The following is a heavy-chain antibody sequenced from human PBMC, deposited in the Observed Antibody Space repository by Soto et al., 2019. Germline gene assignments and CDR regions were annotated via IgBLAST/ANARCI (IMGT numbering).Heavy chain of an antibody. D-gene: IGHD2-15*01. V-gene: IGHV3-30*18. Sequence: GGSLRLSCAASGFTFSSYGMHWVRQAPGKGLEWVAVISYDGSNKYYADSVKGRFTISRDNSKNTLYLQMNSLRAEDTAVYYCAKDRSGGPPYYYYGMDVWGQGTTVTVSS. CDR2: ISYDGSNK. J-gene: IGHJ6*02. CDR3: AKDRSGGPPYYYYGMDV. CDR1: GFTFSSYG.